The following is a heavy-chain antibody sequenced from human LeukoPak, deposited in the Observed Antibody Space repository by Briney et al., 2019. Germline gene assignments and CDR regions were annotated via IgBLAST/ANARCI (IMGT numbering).Heavy chain of an antibody. Sequence: SETPSLTCTVSGGSISSSSYYWAWIRQPPGKGLEWIASIYYSGSTYYSPSLKSRVTISVDTSKNQFSLKMTSVTAADTAVYYRAPGSISTGYYHYWGQGTLVTVSS. CDR2: IYYSGST. J-gene: IGHJ4*02. CDR1: GGSISSSSYY. CDR3: APGSISTGYYHY. D-gene: IGHD3-22*01. V-gene: IGHV4-39*05.